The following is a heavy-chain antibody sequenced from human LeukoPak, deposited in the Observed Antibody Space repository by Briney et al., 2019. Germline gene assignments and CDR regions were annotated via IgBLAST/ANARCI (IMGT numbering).Heavy chain of an antibody. V-gene: IGHV3-11*01. CDR2: ISSSGSTI. D-gene: IGHD2-15*01. Sequence: GGSLRLSCAASGFTFSSFALSWVRQAPGKGLEWVSYISSSGSTIYYADSVKGRFTISRDNAKNSLYLQMNSLRAEDTAVYYCARSQLGGSIGDWGQGTLVTVSS. CDR1: GFTFSSFA. J-gene: IGHJ4*02. CDR3: ARSQLGGSIGD.